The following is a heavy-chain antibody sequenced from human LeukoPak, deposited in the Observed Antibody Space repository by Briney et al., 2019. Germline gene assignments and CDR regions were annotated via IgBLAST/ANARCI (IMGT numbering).Heavy chain of an antibody. V-gene: IGHV3-7*01. J-gene: IGHJ3*02. CDR1: GFTFSSYW. Sequence: PGGSLRLSCAASGFTFSSYWMSWVRQAPGKGLEWVANIKQDGSEKYYVDSVKGRFTISRDNAKNSLYLQMNSLRAEDTAAYYCAREREDYYDSSGYPDAFDIWGQGTMVTVSS. D-gene: IGHD3-22*01. CDR3: AREREDYYDSSGYPDAFDI. CDR2: IKQDGSEK.